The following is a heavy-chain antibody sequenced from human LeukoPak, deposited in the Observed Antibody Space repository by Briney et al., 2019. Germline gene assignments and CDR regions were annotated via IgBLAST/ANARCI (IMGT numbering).Heavy chain of an antibody. CDR1: GFTFDDYA. CDR2: INWNSGNI. CDR3: VRGKGDY. J-gene: IGHJ4*02. Sequence: GRSLRLSCAASGFTFDDYAMHWVRQAPGKGLEWVSGINWNSGNIGHADSVKGRFTISRDNAKNSLSLQMNSLRAEDTALYYCVRGKGDYWGQGTLVTVSS. V-gene: IGHV3-9*01. D-gene: IGHD4-23*01.